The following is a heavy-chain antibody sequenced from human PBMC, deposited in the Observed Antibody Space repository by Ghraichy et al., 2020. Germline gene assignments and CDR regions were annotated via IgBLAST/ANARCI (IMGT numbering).Heavy chain of an antibody. J-gene: IGHJ3*02. CDR1: GGSISSGGYY. Sequence: TLSLPCTVSGGSISSGGYYWSWIRQHPGKGLEWIGYIYYSGSTYYNPSLKSRVTISVDTSKNQFSLKLSSVTAADTAVYYCAREGQWFGELLSAFDIWGQGTMVTVSS. CDR3: AREGQWFGELLSAFDI. V-gene: IGHV4-31*03. CDR2: IYYSGST. D-gene: IGHD3-10*01.